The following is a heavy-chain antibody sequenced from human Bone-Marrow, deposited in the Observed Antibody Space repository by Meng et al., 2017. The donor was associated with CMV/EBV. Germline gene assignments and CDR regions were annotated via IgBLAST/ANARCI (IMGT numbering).Heavy chain of an antibody. CDR1: GGSFSGYY. J-gene: IGHJ4*02. D-gene: IGHD3-9*01. V-gene: IGHV4-34*01. CDR2: INHSGST. Sequence: GSLRLSCAVYGGSFSGYYWSWIRQPPGKGLEWIGEINHSGSTYYNPSLKSRVTISVDTSRNQFSLKLSSVTAADTAVYYCARDDILTGYDYWGQGTLVTVSS. CDR3: ARDDILTGYDY.